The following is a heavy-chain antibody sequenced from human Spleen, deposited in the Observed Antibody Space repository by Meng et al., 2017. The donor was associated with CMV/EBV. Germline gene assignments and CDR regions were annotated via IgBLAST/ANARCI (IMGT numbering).Heavy chain of an antibody. D-gene: IGHD2-2*01. J-gene: IGHJ4*02. Sequence: QVQLQQWGAGLLKPSETLSLTCAVYGGSFSGYYWSWIRQPPGKGLEWIGEINHSGSTNYNPSLKSRVTISVDTSKNQFSLKLSSVTAADTAVYYCARRVPVLYYFDYWGQGTLVTVSS. CDR2: INHSGST. CDR1: GGSFSGYY. V-gene: IGHV4-34*01. CDR3: ARRVPVLYYFDY.